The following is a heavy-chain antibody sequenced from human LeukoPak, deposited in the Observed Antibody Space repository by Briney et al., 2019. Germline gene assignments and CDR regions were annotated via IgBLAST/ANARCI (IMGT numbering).Heavy chain of an antibody. D-gene: IGHD1-26*01. Sequence: GASVKVSCKASGYTFTSYDINWVRQATGQGLEWMGWMNPSSGNTGYAQKFQGRVTMTRNTSISTAYMELSSLRSEDTAVYYCARVRGGWNYMDVWGKGTTVTVSS. CDR1: GYTFTSYD. V-gene: IGHV1-8*01. J-gene: IGHJ6*03. CDR3: ARVRGGWNYMDV. CDR2: MNPSSGNT.